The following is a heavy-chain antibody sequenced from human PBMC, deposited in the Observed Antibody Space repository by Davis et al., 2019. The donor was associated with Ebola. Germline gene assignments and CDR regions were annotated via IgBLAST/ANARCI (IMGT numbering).Heavy chain of an antibody. CDR2: FYYSGST. J-gene: IGHJ4*02. Sequence: SETLSLTCTVSGGSISSSSYYWGWIRQPPGKGLEWIGSFYYSGSTYYNPSLKSRVTISVDTSKNQFSLKLSSVTAADTAVYYCARGGTTGTSYWGQGTLVTVSS. CDR3: ARGGTTGTSY. CDR1: GGSISSSSYY. D-gene: IGHD1-1*01. V-gene: IGHV4-39*07.